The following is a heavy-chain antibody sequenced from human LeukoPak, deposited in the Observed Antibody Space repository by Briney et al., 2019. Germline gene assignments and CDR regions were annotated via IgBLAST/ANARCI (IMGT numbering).Heavy chain of an antibody. V-gene: IGHV1-46*01. CDR2: INPSGGST. D-gene: IGHD5-24*01. CDR3: ARDPDGYNYIDY. Sequence: ASVTVSCKASGYTFTSYYMHWVRQAPGQGLEWMGIINPSGGSTSYAQKFQGRVTMTRDMSTSTVYMELSSLRSEDTAVYYCARDPDGYNYIDYWGQGTLVTVSS. CDR1: GYTFTSYY. J-gene: IGHJ4*02.